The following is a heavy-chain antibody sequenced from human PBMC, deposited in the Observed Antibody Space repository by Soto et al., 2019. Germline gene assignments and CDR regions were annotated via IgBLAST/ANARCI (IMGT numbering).Heavy chain of an antibody. V-gene: IGHV4-34*01. CDR3: ARATFGVDVSMDV. CDR2: IDQSGGT. D-gene: IGHD3-3*01. Sequence: SETLLTCAVVGDSLRGQSWNWIRQSPGKGLEWIGEIDQSGGTNYNPSLKSRAIISADRPKNQFSLNLSSVTAADTAIYYCARATFGVDVSMDVWGQGATVTVSS. J-gene: IGHJ6*02. CDR1: GDSLRGQS.